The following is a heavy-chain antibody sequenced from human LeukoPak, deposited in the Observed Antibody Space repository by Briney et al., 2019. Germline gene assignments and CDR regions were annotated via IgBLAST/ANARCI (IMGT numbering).Heavy chain of an antibody. CDR3: ARVPPEADCGGDCYHFDY. J-gene: IGHJ4*02. Sequence: PSETLSLTCTVSGGSISGSTYYWAWIRQPPGKGLEWIGSVYYTGNTYHNPSLKSRVTISVDTSKNQFSLKLSSVTAADTAVYYCARVPPEADCGGDCYHFDYWGQGTLVTVSS. D-gene: IGHD2-21*02. CDR2: VYYTGNT. CDR1: GGSISGSTYY. V-gene: IGHV4-39*07.